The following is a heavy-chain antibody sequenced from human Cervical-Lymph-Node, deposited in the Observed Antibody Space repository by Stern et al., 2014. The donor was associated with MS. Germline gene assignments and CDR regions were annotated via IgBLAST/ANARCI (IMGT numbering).Heavy chain of an antibody. D-gene: IGHD3-3*01. CDR2: ISYNGNT. J-gene: IGHJ4*02. CDR1: GGSVSSGSRY. CDR3: ARVTEFLRFFYPDY. Sequence: VQLVESGPGLVKPSQTLSLTCTVSGGSVSSGSRYWSWIRQHPGKGLEWIGYISYNGNTYYSPSLQSRLTISMDTSKNQFSLKLRSVTAADTAIYYCARVTEFLRFFYPDYWGQGTLVTVFS. V-gene: IGHV4-31*03.